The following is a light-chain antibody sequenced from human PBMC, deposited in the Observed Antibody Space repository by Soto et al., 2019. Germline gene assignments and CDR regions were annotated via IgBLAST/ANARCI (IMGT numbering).Light chain of an antibody. V-gene: IGLV1-51*01. J-gene: IGLJ1*01. CDR1: SSNIGTNF. CDR3: GSWDTSLSLCYV. Sequence: QSVLTQPPSVSAAPGQNVTISCSGTSSNIGTNFVSWYQHHPGTAPKILIYDNVKRPSGIPDRFSGFKSGASATLGITGLQTGDEADYYCGSWDTSLSLCYVFGTGTKVTVL. CDR2: DNV.